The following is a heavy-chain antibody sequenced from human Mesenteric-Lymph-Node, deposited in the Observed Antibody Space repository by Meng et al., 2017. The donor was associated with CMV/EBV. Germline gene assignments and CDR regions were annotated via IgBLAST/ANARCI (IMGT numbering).Heavy chain of an antibody. CDR2: INHSGST. CDR3: ARGSSYDILTGYFDY. Sequence: VPLIQWGAGRLNPSGTRSVTCACYGGSFSGYYWNWIRQSPEKGLEWIGEINHSGSTTYNPSFTSRIIISVDTSTNQISLNMSSVTAADTAVYYCARGSSYDILTGYFDYWGQGALVTVSS. CDR1: GGSFSGYY. D-gene: IGHD3-9*01. J-gene: IGHJ4*02. V-gene: IGHV4-34*01.